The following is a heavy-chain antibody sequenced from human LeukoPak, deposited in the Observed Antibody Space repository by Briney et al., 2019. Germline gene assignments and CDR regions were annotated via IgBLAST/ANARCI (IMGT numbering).Heavy chain of an antibody. J-gene: IGHJ3*02. D-gene: IGHD3-9*01. Sequence: SETLSLTCTVSGGSISSSAYYWGWIRQPPGKGLEWIGNIYYSGTTYYTASLKSRVTISIDTSKNQFSLKLTSVTAADTAVYYCARDSHNILTGLPFDAFDIWGQGTVVTVSS. CDR1: GGSISSSAYY. CDR2: IYYSGTT. V-gene: IGHV4-39*07. CDR3: ARDSHNILTGLPFDAFDI.